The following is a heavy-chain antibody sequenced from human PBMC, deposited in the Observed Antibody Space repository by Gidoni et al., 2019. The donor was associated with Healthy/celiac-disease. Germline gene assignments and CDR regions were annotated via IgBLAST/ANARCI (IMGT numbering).Heavy chain of an antibody. J-gene: IGHJ4*02. CDR3: AKVNDYVWGSYRSLDY. CDR1: GFTFSSYG. Sequence: QVQLVESGGGVVQPGRSLSLSCPAPGFTFSSYGMHWVRQAPGKGLEWVAVISYDGSNKYYADSVKGRFTISRDNSKNTLYLQMNSLRAEDTAVYYCAKVNDYVWGSYRSLDYWGQGTLVTVSS. CDR2: ISYDGSNK. D-gene: IGHD3-16*02. V-gene: IGHV3-30*18.